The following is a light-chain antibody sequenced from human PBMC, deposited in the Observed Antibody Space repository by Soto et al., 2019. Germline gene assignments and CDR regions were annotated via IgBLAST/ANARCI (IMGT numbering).Light chain of an antibody. CDR3: QQYNNWPPRR. CDR2: GAS. J-gene: IGKJ1*01. V-gene: IGKV3-15*01. Sequence: EIVMTQSPATLSVSPGERATLSCRASQSVSSNLAWYQQKPGQAPRLLIYGASTRATGIPARFSGSGYGTEFNLTIRSLKYEDCEVYYCQQYNNWPPRRXCQGTKVDIK. CDR1: QSVSSN.